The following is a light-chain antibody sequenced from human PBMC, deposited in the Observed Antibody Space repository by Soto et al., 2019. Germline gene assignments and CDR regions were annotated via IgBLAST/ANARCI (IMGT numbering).Light chain of an antibody. Sequence: QSVLTQPASVSGSPGQSITISCTGTSSDVGGYNYVSWYQQHPGTAPKLMIFEVSNRPSGVSNRFSGSKSGNTASLTISGLQAEDEADYYCSSYRSRSTLVFGGGTKVTVL. CDR1: SSDVGGYNY. CDR2: EVS. CDR3: SSYRSRSTLV. J-gene: IGLJ3*02. V-gene: IGLV2-14*01.